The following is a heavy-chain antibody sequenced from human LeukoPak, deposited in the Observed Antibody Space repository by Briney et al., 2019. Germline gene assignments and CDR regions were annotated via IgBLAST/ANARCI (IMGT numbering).Heavy chain of an antibody. Sequence: SETLSLTCGVSGGSISNTNWWTRVRQPGRRGLEWIGEVNLQGSTNYNPSLKSRVAISVDKSENHISLKLTSVTAADTAVYYCAREGGPYRPLDYSGQGTLVTVAS. CDR3: AREGGPYRPLDY. CDR2: VNLQGST. V-gene: IGHV4-4*02. CDR1: GGSISNTNW. J-gene: IGHJ4*02.